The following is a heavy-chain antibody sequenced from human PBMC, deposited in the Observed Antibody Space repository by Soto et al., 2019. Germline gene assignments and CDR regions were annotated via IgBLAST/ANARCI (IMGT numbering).Heavy chain of an antibody. D-gene: IGHD1-26*01. CDR2: IYYSGST. CDR3: AGIYSGSTGGTLRY. V-gene: IGHV4-31*03. CDR1: GGSISRGGYY. Sequence: QVQLQEPGPGLVKPSQTLSLTCPVSGGSISRGGYYLSGIRQHPGKGLEWIGYIYYSGSTYYNPSLKSRVTISVDTSKNQFSLKLSSVTAADTAVYYCAGIYSGSTGGTLRYWGQGTLVTVSS. J-gene: IGHJ4*02.